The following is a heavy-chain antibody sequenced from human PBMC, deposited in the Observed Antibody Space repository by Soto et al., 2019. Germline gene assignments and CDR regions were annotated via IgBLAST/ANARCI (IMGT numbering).Heavy chain of an antibody. V-gene: IGHV4-59*01. D-gene: IGHD3-22*01. CDR3: ARVRYYYDSSGYYYGSDYYYYGMDV. J-gene: IGHJ6*02. CDR2: IYYSGST. CDR1: GGSISSYY. Sequence: SETLSLTCTVSGGSISSYYWSWILQPPGKGLEWIGYIYYSGSTNYNPSLKSRVTISVDTSKNQFSLKLSSVTAADTAVYYCARVRYYYDSSGYYYGSDYYYYGMDVWGQGTTVTVSS.